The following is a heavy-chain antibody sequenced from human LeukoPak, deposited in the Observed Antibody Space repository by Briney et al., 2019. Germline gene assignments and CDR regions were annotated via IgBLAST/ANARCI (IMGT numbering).Heavy chain of an antibody. J-gene: IGHJ4*02. CDR3: ARGPTTDIVVVPAAREFDY. CDR1: GGSFSGYY. D-gene: IGHD2-2*01. CDR2: INHSGST. Sequence: SETLFLTCAVYGGSFSGYYWSWIRQPPGKGLEWIGEINHSGSTNYNPSLKSRVTISVDTSKNQFSLKLSSVTAADTAVYYCARGPTTDIVVVPAAREFDYWGQGTLVTVSS. V-gene: IGHV4-34*01.